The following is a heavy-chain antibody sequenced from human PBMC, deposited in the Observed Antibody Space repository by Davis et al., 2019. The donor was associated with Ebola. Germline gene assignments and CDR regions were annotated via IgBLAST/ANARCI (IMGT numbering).Heavy chain of an antibody. D-gene: IGHD2-21*02. CDR2: INHSGST. V-gene: IGHV4-34*01. Sequence: SETLSLTCAVYGGSFSGYYWSWIRQPPGKGLEWIGEINHSGSTNYNPSLKSRVTISVDKSKNQFSLKLSSVTAAATAVYYCARRALVTARWKGLYGMDVWGHGTTVTVSS. J-gene: IGHJ6*02. CDR3: ARRALVTARWKGLYGMDV. CDR1: GGSFSGYY.